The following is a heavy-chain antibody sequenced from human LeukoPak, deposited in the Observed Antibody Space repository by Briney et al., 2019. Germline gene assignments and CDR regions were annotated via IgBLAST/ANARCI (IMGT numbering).Heavy chain of an antibody. D-gene: IGHD3-9*01. CDR3: ARHLFGRYFGRQRAFDI. J-gene: IGHJ3*02. Sequence: SETLSLTCTVSGGSISSGSYYWGWVRQPPGKGLEWIGNIYYSGSTYYNPSLKSRVSMSLDTSKNQFSLKLSSVTAADTAVYYCARHLFGRYFGRQRAFDIWGQGTMVTVSS. CDR2: IYYSGST. CDR1: GGSISSGSYY. V-gene: IGHV4-39*01.